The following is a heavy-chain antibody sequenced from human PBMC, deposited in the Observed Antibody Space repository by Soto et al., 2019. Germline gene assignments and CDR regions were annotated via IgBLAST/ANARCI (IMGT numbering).Heavy chain of an antibody. Sequence: LRLSCAASGFTFSSYAMHWVRQAPGKGLEWVAVISYDGSNKYYADSVKGRFTISRDNSKNTLYLQMNSLRAEDTAVYYCARDRAGYNYFDYWGQGTLVTVSS. CDR2: ISYDGSNK. J-gene: IGHJ4*02. CDR1: GFTFSSYA. CDR3: ARDRAGYNYFDY. V-gene: IGHV3-30-3*01. D-gene: IGHD5-12*01.